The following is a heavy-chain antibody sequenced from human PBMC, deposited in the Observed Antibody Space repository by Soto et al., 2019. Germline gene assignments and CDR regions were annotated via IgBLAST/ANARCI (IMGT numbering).Heavy chain of an antibody. Sequence: SVKVSCKASGGTFSSYAISWVRQAPGQGLEWMGGIIPIFGTANYAQKFQGRVTITADESTSTAYMELSSLRSEDTAVYYCAKVAARPPYYGMDVWGQGTTVTVSS. CDR2: IIPIFGTA. D-gene: IGHD6-6*01. V-gene: IGHV1-69*13. CDR1: GGTFSSYA. CDR3: AKVAARPPYYGMDV. J-gene: IGHJ6*02.